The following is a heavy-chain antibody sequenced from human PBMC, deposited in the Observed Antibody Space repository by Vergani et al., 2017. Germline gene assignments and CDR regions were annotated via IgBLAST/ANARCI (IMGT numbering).Heavy chain of an antibody. CDR2: INSDGSST. Sequence: EVQLVETGGGLIQPGGSLRLSCAASGFTVSSYWMHWVRQAPGKGLVWVSRINSDGSSTSYADSVKGRFTISRDNAKNSLYLQMNSLRAEDTAVYYCARVDTKTLAVDYWGQGTLVTVSS. V-gene: IGHV3-74*02. J-gene: IGHJ4*02. D-gene: IGHD3-9*01. CDR1: GFTVSSYW. CDR3: ARVDTKTLAVDY.